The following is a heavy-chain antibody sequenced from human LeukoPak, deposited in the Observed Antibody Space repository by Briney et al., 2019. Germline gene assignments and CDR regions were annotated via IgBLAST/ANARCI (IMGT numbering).Heavy chain of an antibody. Sequence: GGSLRLSCAASGFTFSSYEMNWVRQAPGKGLEWVSYISSSGSTIYYADSVKGRFTISRDNAKNTLYLQMNSLRAEDTAVYYCAKAAAVVVITGDYFDYWGQGTLVTVSS. J-gene: IGHJ4*02. CDR3: AKAAAVVVITGDYFDY. CDR1: GFTFSSYE. CDR2: ISSSGSTI. V-gene: IGHV3-48*03. D-gene: IGHD3-22*01.